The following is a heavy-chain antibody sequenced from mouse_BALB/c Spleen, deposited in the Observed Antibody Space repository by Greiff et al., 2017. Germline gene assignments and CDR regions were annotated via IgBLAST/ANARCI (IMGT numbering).Heavy chain of an antibody. CDR3: ARITTARVFDY. CDR2: ISYSGST. Sequence: DVKLVESGPSLVKPSQTLSLTCSVTGYSFTSDYLNWVRKYPGNKLEYMGYISYSGSTYYNPSLVSRISINRDTSKDQYYLQLNTVTTEDTATYYCARITTARVFDYWGQGTTLTVSS. V-gene: IGHV3-8*02. D-gene: IGHD1-2*01. CDR1: GYSFTSDY. J-gene: IGHJ2*01.